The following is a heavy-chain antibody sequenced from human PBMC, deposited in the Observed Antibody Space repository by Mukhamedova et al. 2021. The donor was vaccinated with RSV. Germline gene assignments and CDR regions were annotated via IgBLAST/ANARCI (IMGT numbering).Heavy chain of an antibody. Sequence: GRFTISRDNANNSLYLQMNSLRAEDTALYYCAKGYSSSCYFCPYYWGQGTLFTVSS. CDR3: AKGYSSSCYFCPYY. V-gene: IGHV3-9*01. D-gene: IGHD6-13*01. J-gene: IGHJ4*02.